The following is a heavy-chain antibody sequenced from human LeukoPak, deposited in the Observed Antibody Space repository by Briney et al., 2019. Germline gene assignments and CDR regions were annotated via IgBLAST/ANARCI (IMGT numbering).Heavy chain of an antibody. Sequence: GGSLRLSCVASGFTFRSSWMHWVRQAPGKGLVWVSRINSDGTSTSHADSVKGRFTISRDNSKNTLYLQMNSLRAEDTAVYYCARGAYSGYDLGPFDYWGQGTLVTVSS. D-gene: IGHD5-12*01. CDR2: INSDGTST. J-gene: IGHJ4*02. CDR1: GFTFRSSW. CDR3: ARGAYSGYDLGPFDY. V-gene: IGHV3-74*01.